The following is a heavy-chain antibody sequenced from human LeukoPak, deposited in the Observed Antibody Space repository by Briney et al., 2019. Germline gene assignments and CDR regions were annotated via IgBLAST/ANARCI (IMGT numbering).Heavy chain of an antibody. Sequence: SETLSLTCAVYGESFSGYYWNWIRQTPGKGLEWIGEINHSGSTNYNPSLKRRVTISVDTSQKQFSLRLTSVTAADTAVYYCARGRYLTTLGGAAAGFLDSWGQGTLVTVSS. J-gene: IGHJ4*02. CDR1: GESFSGYY. V-gene: IGHV4-34*01. CDR3: ARGRYLTTLGGAAAGFLDS. D-gene: IGHD6-13*01. CDR2: INHSGST.